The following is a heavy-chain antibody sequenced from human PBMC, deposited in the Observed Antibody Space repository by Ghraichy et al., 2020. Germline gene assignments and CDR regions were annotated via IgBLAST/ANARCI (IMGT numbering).Heavy chain of an antibody. CDR1: GGSVSSGSYY. J-gene: IGHJ6*02. CDR2: IYYSGST. D-gene: IGHD5-18*01. V-gene: IGHV4-61*01. Sequence: SETLSLTCTVSGGSVSSGSYYWSWIRQPPGKGLEWIGYIYYSGSTNYNPSLKSRVTISVDTSKNQFSLKPSSVTAADTAVYYCVRDRVRLLGYSYGYENYYYYGMDVWGQGTTVTVSS. CDR3: VRDRVRLLGYSYGYENYYYYGMDV.